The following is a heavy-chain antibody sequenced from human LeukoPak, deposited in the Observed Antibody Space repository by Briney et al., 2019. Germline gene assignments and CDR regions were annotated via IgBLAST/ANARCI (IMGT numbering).Heavy chain of an antibody. CDR3: ARETVTTFLNYYYYYGMDV. CDR2: IKQDGSEK. V-gene: IGHV3-7*01. D-gene: IGHD4-17*01. Sequence: PGGSLRLSCAASGFTFSSYSTNWVRQAPGKGLEWVANIKQDGSEKYYVDSVKGRFTISRDNAKNSLYLQMNSLRAEDTAVYYCARETVTTFLNYYYYYGMDVWGQGTTVTVSS. CDR1: GFTFSSYS. J-gene: IGHJ6*02.